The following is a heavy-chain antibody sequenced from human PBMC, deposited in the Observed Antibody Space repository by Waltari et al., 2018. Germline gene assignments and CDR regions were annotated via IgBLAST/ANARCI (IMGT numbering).Heavy chain of an antibody. J-gene: IGHJ4*02. CDR2: ISCSGGTT. D-gene: IGHD3-3*01. CDR3: AKTQDFDFWSGSYFDH. Sequence: EVPLLESGGGWVQPGGSLRLCCAQSGFIFHSAAMSWVRQAPGTGLEWATCISCSGGTTYYAASVKGRLTISRDNSNDTVYLQMNSLTAEDTAVYYCAKTQDFDFWSGSYFDHWGQGALVNVFS. V-gene: IGHV3-23*01. CDR1: GFIFHSAA.